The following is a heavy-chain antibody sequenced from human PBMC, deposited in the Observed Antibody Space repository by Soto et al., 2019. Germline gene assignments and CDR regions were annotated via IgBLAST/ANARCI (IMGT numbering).Heavy chain of an antibody. CDR2: ISYDGSNK. CDR1: GFTFSSYG. Sequence: QVQLVESGGGVVQPGRSLRLSCAASGFTFSSYGMHWVRQAPGKGLEWVAVISYDGSNKYYADSVKGRFTISRDNSKNTLYLQMNSLRAEDTAVYYCAKGAVGKRWLQLPGNFDYWGQGTLVTVSS. V-gene: IGHV3-30*18. CDR3: AKGAVGKRWLQLPGNFDY. J-gene: IGHJ4*02. D-gene: IGHD5-12*01.